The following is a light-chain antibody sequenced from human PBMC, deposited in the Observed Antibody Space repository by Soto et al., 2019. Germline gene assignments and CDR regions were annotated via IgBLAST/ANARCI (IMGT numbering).Light chain of an antibody. CDR3: QHYNSYPLT. V-gene: IGKV1-5*03. J-gene: IGKJ4*01. CDR1: QIISSW. CDR2: KAP. Sequence: DIQMTQSPSTLSASVGDRVIITCRASQIISSWWAWYQQKPGKAPELLIYKAPSLQSGVPSRFSGSGSGTEFTLTISSLQPDDFATYYCQHYNSYPLTFGGGTKVEIK.